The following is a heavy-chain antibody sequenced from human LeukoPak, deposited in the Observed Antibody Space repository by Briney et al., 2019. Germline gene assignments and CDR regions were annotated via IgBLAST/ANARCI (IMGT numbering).Heavy chain of an antibody. V-gene: IGHV1-2*02. CDR3: ARNGQLLSGGNWFDP. CDR2: INPNNGDT. Sequence: GASVKVSCKASGYIFTGFYMHWVRQAPGQGPEWMGWINPNNGDTKYAQKFHDRVTMTRDTSLTTAYMELTRLTPDDTAFYYCARNGQLLSGGNWFDPWGQGALVTVSS. D-gene: IGHD2-2*01. J-gene: IGHJ5*02. CDR1: GYIFTGFY.